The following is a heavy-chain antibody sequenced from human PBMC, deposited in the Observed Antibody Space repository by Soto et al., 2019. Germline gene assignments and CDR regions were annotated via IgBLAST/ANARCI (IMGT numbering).Heavy chain of an antibody. V-gene: IGHV4-61*01. CDR3: ARVFGYYFENRGYYFDY. CDR1: GASVSGGSYY. J-gene: IGHJ4*02. D-gene: IGHD3-22*01. CDR2: IYSSGST. Sequence: PSETLSLTCTVSGASVSGGSYYWSWIRQPPGKGLEWIGYIYSSGSTNYSPSLKSRVTISLDRSKNQFSLTLSSVTAADTAVYYCARVFGYYFENRGYYFDYWGQGALVTVSS.